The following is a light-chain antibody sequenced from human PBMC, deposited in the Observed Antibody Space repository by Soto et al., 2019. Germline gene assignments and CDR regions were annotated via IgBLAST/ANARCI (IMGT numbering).Light chain of an antibody. CDR1: SSEVGGYNY. V-gene: IGLV2-8*01. Sequence: QSVLTQPPSASGSPGQSVTISCTGNSSEVGGYNYVSWYQQHPGKAPKLMIYEVSKRPSGVPDRFSGSKSGNTASLTFSGLQAEDEADYYCSSYAGSNNYVFGTGTKVTVL. J-gene: IGLJ1*01. CDR2: EVS. CDR3: SSYAGSNNYV.